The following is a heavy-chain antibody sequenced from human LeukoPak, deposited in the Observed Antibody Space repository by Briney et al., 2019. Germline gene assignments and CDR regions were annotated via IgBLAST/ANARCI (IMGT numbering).Heavy chain of an antibody. J-gene: IGHJ4*02. CDR1: GFTFSNYG. Sequence: AGGTVRLSCAASGFTFSNYGMNWVRQAPGKGLEWVSALSSSGGSTYYADSVKGRFTISRDNSKNTLYLQMNSLRAEDTAVYYCAKALRNTVAGTFDYWGQGTLVTVSS. CDR2: LSSSGGST. CDR3: AKALRNTVAGTFDY. V-gene: IGHV3-23*01. D-gene: IGHD6-19*01.